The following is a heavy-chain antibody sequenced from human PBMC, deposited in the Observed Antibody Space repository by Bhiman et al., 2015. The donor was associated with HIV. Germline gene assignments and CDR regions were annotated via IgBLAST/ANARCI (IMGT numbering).Heavy chain of an antibody. CDR1: GFTFSTYS. J-gene: IGHJ4*02. CDR3: ARDPGGSYFDY. V-gene: IGHV3-21*01. Sequence: EVQLVESGGGLVKPGGSLRLSCAVSGFTFSTYSMIWVRQAPGKGLEWVSSISGSSSYIYYADSVKGRFTISRDNAKNSLYLQMDSLRAEDTAVYFCARDPGGSYFDYWGQGTLVTVSS. CDR2: ISGSSSYI. D-gene: IGHD1-26*01.